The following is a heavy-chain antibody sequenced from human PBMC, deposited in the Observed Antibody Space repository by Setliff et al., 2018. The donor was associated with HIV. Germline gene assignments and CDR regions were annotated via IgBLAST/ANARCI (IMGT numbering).Heavy chain of an antibody. CDR3: ARMWRWSGPESYYSDS. CDR1: GGSMSSNYYY. Sequence: PSETLSLTCTVSGGSMSSNYYYWGWIRQPPGKGLEWIGNIYYSGTTYFNPSLKSRVTISVDTSKNQYSVRLSSVTAADTAFYYCARMWRWSGPESYYSDSWGRGTLVTVSS. J-gene: IGHJ4*02. V-gene: IGHV4-39*01. D-gene: IGHD2-21*01. CDR2: IYYSGTT.